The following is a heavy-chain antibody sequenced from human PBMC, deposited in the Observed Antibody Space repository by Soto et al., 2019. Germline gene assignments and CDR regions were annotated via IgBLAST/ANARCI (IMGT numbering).Heavy chain of an antibody. Sequence: QVQLVQSGAEVKKPGASVKVSCKASGSTFTSYGITWVRQAPGQGLEWMGWISAYNGNTNYAQKLQGRVPMTTDTSRSTAYMELRSLRSDDSAVYYCARARGYGYYYYCMHVWGEGTTVTVSS. J-gene: IGHJ6*03. V-gene: IGHV1-18*01. CDR3: ARARGYGYYYYCMHV. CDR1: GSTFTSYG. CDR2: ISAYNGNT. D-gene: IGHD5-18*01.